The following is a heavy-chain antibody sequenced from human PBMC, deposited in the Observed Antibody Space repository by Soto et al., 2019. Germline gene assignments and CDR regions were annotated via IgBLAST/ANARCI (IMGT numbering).Heavy chain of an antibody. CDR3: ARGTRYYYGSGRWYDYYGMDV. J-gene: IGHJ6*02. CDR1: GGSFSGYY. V-gene: IGHV4-34*01. Sequence: SETLSLTCAVYGGSFSGYYWSWIRQPPGKGLEWIGEINHSGSTNYNPSLKSRVTISVDTSKNQFSLKLSSVTAADTAVYYCARGTRYYYGSGRWYDYYGMDVWGQGTTVNGSS. D-gene: IGHD3-10*01. CDR2: INHSGST.